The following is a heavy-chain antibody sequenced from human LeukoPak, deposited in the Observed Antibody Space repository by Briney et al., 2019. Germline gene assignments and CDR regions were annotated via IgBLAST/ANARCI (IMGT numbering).Heavy chain of an antibody. V-gene: IGHV4-59*12. CDR3: AVGYYYDNIPYYGVRSPIRRRLNYFDY. J-gene: IGHJ4*02. D-gene: IGHD3-3*01. Sequence: SETLSLTCTVSGGSISSYYWSWIRQPPGKGLEWIGYIYYSGSTNYNPSLKSRVTISVDTSKNQFSLKLSSVTAADTAVYYCAVGYYYDNIPYYGVRSPIRRRLNYFDYWGRGTLVTVSS. CDR2: IYYSGST. CDR1: GGSISSYY.